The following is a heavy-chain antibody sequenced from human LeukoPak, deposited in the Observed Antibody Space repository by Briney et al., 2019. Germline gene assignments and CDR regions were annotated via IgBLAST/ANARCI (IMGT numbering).Heavy chain of an antibody. D-gene: IGHD3-10*01. Sequence: GGSLRLSCAASGFTFDDYGMNWVRQVPGKGLEWVSSINWKGVSTGYADSVKGRFTISRDNAKNSLYLQMNSLRAEDTALYYCAMTSGSGTYYITWGQGTLVTVSS. CDR2: INWKGVST. V-gene: IGHV3-20*04. J-gene: IGHJ4*02. CDR1: GFTFDDYG. CDR3: AMTSGSGTYYIT.